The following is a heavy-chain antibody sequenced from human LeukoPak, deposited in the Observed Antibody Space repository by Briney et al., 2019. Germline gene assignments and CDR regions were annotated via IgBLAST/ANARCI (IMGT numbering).Heavy chain of an antibody. D-gene: IGHD3-10*01. Sequence: SETLSVTCTVSGGSVSSGSYYWSWIRQPPGKGLEWIGYIYYSGSTNYNPSLKSRVTISVDTSKNQFSLKLSSVTAADTAVYYCARGPLIEYYDFDYWGQGTLVTVSS. CDR1: GGSVSSGSYY. CDR2: IYYSGST. CDR3: ARGPLIEYYDFDY. J-gene: IGHJ4*02. V-gene: IGHV4-61*01.